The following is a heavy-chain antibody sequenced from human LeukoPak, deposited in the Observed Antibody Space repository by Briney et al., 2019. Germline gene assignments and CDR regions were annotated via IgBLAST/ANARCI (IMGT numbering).Heavy chain of an antibody. CDR3: ARDGYSYGEIFDH. CDR2: INPNSGGT. Sequence: SSVKVSCTASGYTFTGYYMHWVRQAPGQGLEWMGWINPNSGGTNYAQKFQGRVTMTRDTYISTAYMELSRLRSDDTAVYYCARDGYSYGEIFDHWGRGTLVTVSS. D-gene: IGHD5-18*01. J-gene: IGHJ4*02. CDR1: GYTFTGYY. V-gene: IGHV1-2*02.